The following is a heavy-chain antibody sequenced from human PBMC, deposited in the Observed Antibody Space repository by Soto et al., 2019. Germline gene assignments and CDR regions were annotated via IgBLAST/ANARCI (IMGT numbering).Heavy chain of an antibody. CDR2: IFSNDEK. CDR3: SFIHVEMIYMAVTLNALVD. Sequence: SGPTMVNPTETLTLTCTVSGFSLSNARISVSRIRQPPGKALEWLAHIFSNDEKSYSTSLKSRLTISKHTSKSQVFPTITNMNIMDTATYCWSFIHVEMIYMAVTLNALVDLGQGTLLTVS. D-gene: IGHD3-16*01. J-gene: IGHJ4*02. V-gene: IGHV2-26*01. CDR1: GFSLSNARIS.